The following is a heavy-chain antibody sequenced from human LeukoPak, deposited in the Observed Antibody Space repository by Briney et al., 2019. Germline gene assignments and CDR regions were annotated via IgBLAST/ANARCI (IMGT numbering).Heavy chain of an antibody. V-gene: IGHV3-33*06. J-gene: IGHJ4*02. CDR2: IWYNGGNK. CDR3: AKATELWLLDY. D-gene: IGHD5-18*01. CDR1: GFTFSNYG. Sequence: PGGSLRLSCAASGFTFSNYGMHWVRQAPGKGLEWVAVIWYNGGNKYYADSVKGRFTISRDNSKTTLYLQMNSLRAEDTAVYYCAKATELWLLDYWGQGTLVTVSS.